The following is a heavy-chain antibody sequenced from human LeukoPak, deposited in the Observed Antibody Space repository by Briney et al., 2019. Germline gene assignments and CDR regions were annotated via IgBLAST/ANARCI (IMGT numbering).Heavy chain of an antibody. J-gene: IGHJ5*02. CDR1: GFTFSNAW. CDR3: TASITMIVVTLNWFDP. CDR2: IKSKTDGGTT. V-gene: IGHV3-15*01. D-gene: IGHD3-22*01. Sequence: GGSLRLSCAASGFTFSNAWMSRVRQAPGKGLEWVGRIKSKTDGGTTDYAAPVKGRFTISRDDSKNTLYLQMNSLKTEDTAVYYCTASITMIVVTLNWFDPWGQGTLVTVSS.